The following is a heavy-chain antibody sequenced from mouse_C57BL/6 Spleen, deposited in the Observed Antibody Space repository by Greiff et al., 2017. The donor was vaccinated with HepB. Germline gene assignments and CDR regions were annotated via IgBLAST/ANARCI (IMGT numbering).Heavy chain of an antibody. Sequence: EVMLQQSGPELVKPGASVKISCKASGYTFTDYYMNWVKQSHGKSLEWIGDINPNNGGTSYNQKFKGKATLTVDKSSSTAYMELRSLTSEDSAVYYCARGGGEFAYWGQGTLVTVSA. J-gene: IGHJ3*01. CDR2: INPNNGGT. CDR3: ARGGGEFAY. CDR1: GYTFTDYY. V-gene: IGHV1-26*01.